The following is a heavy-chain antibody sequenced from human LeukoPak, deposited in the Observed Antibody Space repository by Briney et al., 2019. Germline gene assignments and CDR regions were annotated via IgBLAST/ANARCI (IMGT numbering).Heavy chain of an antibody. V-gene: IGHV4-31*03. J-gene: IGHJ4*02. Sequence: SDTLSLTCTVSGDSIGSGGYYWSWIRQHPGKRLDGIGYIYYSGSTYYNPSLKSRVTMSVDTSKNQFSLNVSSGTAADTAVYYCARDRGAAAGIFDYWGQGTLVTVSS. CDR1: GDSIGSGGYY. CDR2: IYYSGST. D-gene: IGHD6-13*01. CDR3: ARDRGAAAGIFDY.